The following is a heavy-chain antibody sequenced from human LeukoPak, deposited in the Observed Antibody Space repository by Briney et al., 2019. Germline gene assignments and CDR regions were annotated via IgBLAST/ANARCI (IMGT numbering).Heavy chain of an antibody. Sequence: SVKVSCKASGGTFSSYAISWVRQAPGQGLEWVGGIIPIFGTANYAQKFQGRVTITADKSTSTAYMELSSLRSEDTAVYYCARDQLDLAAAGTPAYYFDYWGQGTLVTVSS. V-gene: IGHV1-69*06. CDR2: IIPIFGTA. D-gene: IGHD6-13*01. J-gene: IGHJ4*02. CDR1: GGTFSSYA. CDR3: ARDQLDLAAAGTPAYYFDY.